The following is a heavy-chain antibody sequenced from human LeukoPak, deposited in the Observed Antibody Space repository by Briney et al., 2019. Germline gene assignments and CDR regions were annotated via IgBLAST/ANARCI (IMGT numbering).Heavy chain of an antibody. V-gene: IGHV4-61*02. CDR2: IHTNRNT. Sequence: SETLSLTCTVSGGSVSSGPYFWNWIRQPAGEGLEWIGRIHTNRNTNYNPPLRSRVTIAVDTSNNQVSLMLSSVTAADTAVYYCARERCGEGALDIWGQGSMVTVSS. D-gene: IGHD3-10*01. J-gene: IGHJ3*02. CDR1: GGSVSSGPYF. CDR3: ARERCGEGALDI.